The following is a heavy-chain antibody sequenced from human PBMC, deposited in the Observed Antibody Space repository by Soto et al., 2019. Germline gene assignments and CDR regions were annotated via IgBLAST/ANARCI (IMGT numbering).Heavy chain of an antibody. CDR2: IIPIFGTA. CDR1: GGTFSSYA. V-gene: IGHV1-69*13. J-gene: IGHJ4*01. CDR3: ARDLQPNPDTAMFKGGTFDY. D-gene: IGHD5-18*01. Sequence: ASVKVSCKASGGTFSSYAISWVRQAPGQGLEWMGGIIPIFGTANYAQKFQGRVTITADESTSTAYMELSSLRNEDTAVYYCARDLQPNPDTAMFKGGTFDYWG.